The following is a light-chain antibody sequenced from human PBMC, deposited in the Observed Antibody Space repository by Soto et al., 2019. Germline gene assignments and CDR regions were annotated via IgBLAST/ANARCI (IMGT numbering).Light chain of an antibody. J-gene: IGLJ1*01. V-gene: IGLV2-14*01. CDR2: DVS. CDR1: SSDVGGYNY. CDR3: GSYISGSTLV. Sequence: QSALTQPASVSGSPGQSITISCTGTSSDVGGYNYVSWYQQHPGKVPKLMTYDVSNRPSGVSNRFSGSKSGNTASLTISGLQAEDEADYYCGSYISGSTLVFGTGTKLTV.